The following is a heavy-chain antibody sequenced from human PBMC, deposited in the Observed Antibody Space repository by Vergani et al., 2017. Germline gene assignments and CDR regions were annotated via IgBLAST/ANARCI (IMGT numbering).Heavy chain of an antibody. D-gene: IGHD3-10*01. CDR2: ISGSGGST. CDR1: GFTFSSYE. J-gene: IGHJ4*02. V-gene: IGHV3-23*04. CDR3: AKGIGLYGSGEYYFDY. Sequence: EVQLVESGGGLVQPGGSLRLSCAASGFTFSSYEMNWVRQAPGKGLEWVSAISGSGGSTYYADSVKGRFTISRDNSKNTLYLQMNSLRAEDTAVYYCAKGIGLYGSGEYYFDYWGQGTLVTVSS.